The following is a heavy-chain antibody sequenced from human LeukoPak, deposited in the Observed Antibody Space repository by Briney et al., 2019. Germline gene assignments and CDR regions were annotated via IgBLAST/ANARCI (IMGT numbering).Heavy chain of an antibody. CDR3: ARDLGYDSSGYWY. D-gene: IGHD3-22*01. CDR1: GYTFTGYY. Sequence: ASVKVSCKASGYTFTGYYMYWVRQAPGQGLEWMGWINPNSGDTNFAQKFQGRVTMTTDTSISTAYMELSRLRSDDTAMYYCARDLGYDSSGYWYWGQGTLVTVSS. J-gene: IGHJ4*02. CDR2: INPNSGDT. V-gene: IGHV1-2*02.